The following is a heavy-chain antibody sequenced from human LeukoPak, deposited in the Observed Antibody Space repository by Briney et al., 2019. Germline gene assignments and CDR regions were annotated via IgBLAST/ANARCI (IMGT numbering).Heavy chain of an antibody. CDR3: ARRRAVAGVNWFDP. CDR2: ISTHNGYT. J-gene: IGHJ5*02. Sequence: GASVKVSCKASGYTFISYGISWVRQAPGQGLEWMGWISTHNGYTKYAQKFQGRVTMTTDTSMSTAYMELRSLRSDDTAAYYCARRRAVAGVNWFDPWGQGTLVTVSS. D-gene: IGHD6-19*01. CDR1: GYTFISYG. V-gene: IGHV1-18*01.